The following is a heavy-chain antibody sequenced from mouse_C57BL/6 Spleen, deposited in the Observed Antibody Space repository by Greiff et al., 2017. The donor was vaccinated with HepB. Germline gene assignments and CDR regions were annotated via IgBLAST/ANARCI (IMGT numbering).Heavy chain of an antibody. CDR3: ARDDYYGYFDY. V-gene: IGHV5-4*01. D-gene: IGHD1-1*01. CDR1: GFTFSSYA. CDR2: ISDGGSYT. J-gene: IGHJ2*01. Sequence: EVQGVESGGGLVKPGGSLKLSCAASGFTFSSYAMSWVRQTPEKRLEWVATISDGGSYTYYPDNVKGRFTISRDNAKNNLYLQMSHLKSEDTAMYYCARDDYYGYFDYWGQGTTLTVSS.